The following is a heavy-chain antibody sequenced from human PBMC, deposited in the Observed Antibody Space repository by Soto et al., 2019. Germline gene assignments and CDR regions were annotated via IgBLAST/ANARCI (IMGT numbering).Heavy chain of an antibody. CDR3: SRDAWYSKTYRYDMDV. J-gene: IGHJ6*03. V-gene: IGHV1-46*03. D-gene: IGHD5-18*01. CDR1: GYTFTNYY. CDR2: INPSGGST. Sequence: QVQLVQSGAEVKKPGASVKVSCKASGYTFTNYYIHWVRQAPGRGLEWMGMINPSGGSTTYAQKGQGRVTMTRDTSTSTVFMELSSLRSEDTALYYCSRDAWYSKTYRYDMDVWVIGTTVTVSS.